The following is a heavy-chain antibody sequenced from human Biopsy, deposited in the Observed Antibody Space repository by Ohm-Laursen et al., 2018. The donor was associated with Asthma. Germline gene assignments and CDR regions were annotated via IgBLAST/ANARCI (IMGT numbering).Heavy chain of an antibody. V-gene: IGHV4-34*01. J-gene: IGHJ6*02. CDR1: GLSSSAYY. Sequence: SETLSLTCSMYGLSSSAYYWTWIRPTPGKGLEWIGESDHRGNTNTNATLKSQVTISKAKSANEFSLKMKSVTAADTAIYYCARGREWSGLDIWGQGTTVTVSS. CDR3: ARGREWSGLDI. CDR2: SDHRGNT. D-gene: IGHD3-3*01.